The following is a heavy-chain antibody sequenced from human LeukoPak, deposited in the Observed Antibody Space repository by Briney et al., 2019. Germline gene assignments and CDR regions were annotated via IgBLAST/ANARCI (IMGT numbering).Heavy chain of an antibody. CDR1: GYTFTSYD. V-gene: IGHV1-8*01. D-gene: IGHD3-22*01. CDR2: MNPNSGNT. J-gene: IGHJ3*02. CDR3: ARGGGMYYYDSRGAFDI. Sequence: ASVKVSCKASGYTFTSYDINWVRQAPGQGLEWMGWMNPNSGNTGYAQKFQGRVTMTRNTSISTAYTELSSLRSEDTAVYYCARGGGMYYYDSRGAFDIWGQGTMVTVSS.